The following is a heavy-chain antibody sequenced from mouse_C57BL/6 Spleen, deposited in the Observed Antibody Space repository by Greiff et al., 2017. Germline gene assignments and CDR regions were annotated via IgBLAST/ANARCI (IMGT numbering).Heavy chain of an antibody. V-gene: IGHV1-81*01. CDR3: ARGDDYVYAMDY. Sequence: QVQLKESGAELARPGASVKLSCKASGYTFTSYGISWVKQRTGQGLEWIGEIYPRSGNTYYNEKFKGKATLTADKSSSTAYMERRSLTSEDSAVYFCARGDDYVYAMDYWGQGTSVTVSS. CDR1: GYTFTSYG. CDR2: IYPRSGNT. D-gene: IGHD2-4*01. J-gene: IGHJ4*01.